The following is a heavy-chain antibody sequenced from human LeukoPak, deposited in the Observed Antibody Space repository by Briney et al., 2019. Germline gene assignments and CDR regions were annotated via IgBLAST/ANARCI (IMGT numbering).Heavy chain of an antibody. D-gene: IGHD3-22*01. Sequence: SETLSLTCAVNGGSFSVYHWSWIRQPPGKGLEWIGEINHSGSTNYNPSLKSRVTISVDTSKNQFSLKLSSVTAADTAVYYCARGHSYYDNSGYSGIDYWGQGTLITVSS. CDR2: INHSGST. J-gene: IGHJ4*02. V-gene: IGHV4-34*01. CDR1: GGSFSVYH. CDR3: ARGHSYYDNSGYSGIDY.